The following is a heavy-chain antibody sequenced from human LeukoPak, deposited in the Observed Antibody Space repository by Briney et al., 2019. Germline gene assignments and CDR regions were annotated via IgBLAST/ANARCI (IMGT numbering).Heavy chain of an antibody. CDR3: ARDSSSWYLDYGMDV. D-gene: IGHD6-13*01. V-gene: IGHV1-18*01. CDR2: ISAYNGNT. CDR1: GYTFTSYG. Sequence: ASVKVSCKAPGYTFTSYGISWVRQAPGQGLEWMGWISAYNGNTNYAQKLQGRVTMTTDTSTSTAYMELRSLRSDDTAVYYCARDSSSWYLDYGMDVWGQGTTVTVSS. J-gene: IGHJ6*02.